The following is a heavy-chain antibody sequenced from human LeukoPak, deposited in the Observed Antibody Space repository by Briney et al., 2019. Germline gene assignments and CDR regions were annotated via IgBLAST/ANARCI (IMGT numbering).Heavy chain of an antibody. J-gene: IGHJ3*02. D-gene: IGHD2-2*01. Sequence: PSETLSLTCTVSGDSISTYSWIYIRQPPGKGLEWIGNISYSGSTKYNPSLKSRVTISLDTSKNQVSLKLSSVTAADTAVYYCVRGYQLLPDAFDIWGKGTMVTVSS. CDR3: VRGYQLLPDAFDI. CDR1: GDSISTYS. V-gene: IGHV4-59*01. CDR2: ISYSGST.